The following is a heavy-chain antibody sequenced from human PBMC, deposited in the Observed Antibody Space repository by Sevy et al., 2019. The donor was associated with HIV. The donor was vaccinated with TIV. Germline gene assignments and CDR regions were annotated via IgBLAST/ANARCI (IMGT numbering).Heavy chain of an antibody. J-gene: IGHJ5*02. Sequence: GGSLRLSCAASGFTFNLYSMNWVRQAPGKGLEWVSSISGSSSYIFYADSVRGRFTISRDNAKNSLYLQMHSLRADDTAVYYCARGRGDQRADCFDPWGQGTLVTVSS. V-gene: IGHV3-21*06. CDR2: ISGSSSYI. CDR3: ARGRGDQRADCFDP. CDR1: GFTFNLYS. D-gene: IGHD2-21*02.